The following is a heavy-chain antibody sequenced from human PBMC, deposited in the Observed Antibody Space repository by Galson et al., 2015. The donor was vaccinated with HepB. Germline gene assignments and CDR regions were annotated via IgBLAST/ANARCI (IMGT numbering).Heavy chain of an antibody. CDR1: GFIFSNAW. V-gene: IGHV3-15*01. D-gene: IGHD3-16*02. Sequence: SLRLSCAASGFIFSNAWMSWVRQAPGKGLEWVGRIKSKTDGGTTDYAAPVKGRFTISRDDSKNTLYLQMNSLISEDTAVYYCTTIALPYYFDYWGQGTLVTVSA. CDR2: IKSKTDGGTT. CDR3: TTIALPYYFDY. J-gene: IGHJ4*02.